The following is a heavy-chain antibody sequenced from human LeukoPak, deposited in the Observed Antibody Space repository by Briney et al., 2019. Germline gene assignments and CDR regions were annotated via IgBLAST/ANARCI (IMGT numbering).Heavy chain of an antibody. CDR2: INAGNGNT. CDR1: GYTFTSYA. D-gene: IGHD2-15*01. CDR3: ASSGYCSGGSCYPIYFDY. V-gene: IGHV1-3*01. J-gene: IGHJ4*02. Sequence: ASVKVSCKASGYTFTSYAMHWVRQAPGQRLEWMGWINAGNGNTKYSQKFQGRVTITRDTSASTAYMELSSLRSEDTAVYYCASSGYCSGGSCYPIYFDYWGQGTLVTVSS.